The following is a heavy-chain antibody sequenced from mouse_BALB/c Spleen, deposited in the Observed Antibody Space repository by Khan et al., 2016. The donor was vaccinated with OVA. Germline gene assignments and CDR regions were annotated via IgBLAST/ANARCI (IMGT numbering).Heavy chain of an antibody. D-gene: IGHD1-1*02. CDR2: INTYTGEP. V-gene: IGHV9-3-1*01. CDR1: GYTFTNYG. CDR3: ASGGYWYFDV. Sequence: QIQLVQSGPELKKPGETVKIFCKASGYTFTNYGMNWVKQAPGEGLKWMGWINTYTGEPTYADDFKGRFAFSLETSASTAYLQISNLKNEDTASYFCASGGYWYFDVWGAGTTVTVSS. J-gene: IGHJ1*01.